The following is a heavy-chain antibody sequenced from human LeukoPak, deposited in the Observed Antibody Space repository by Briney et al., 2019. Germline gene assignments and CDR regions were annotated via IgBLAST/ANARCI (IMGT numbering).Heavy chain of an antibody. J-gene: IGHJ4*02. CDR3: AQDRVPGTSPKLDY. CDR1: GFSFSGHW. Sequence: GGSLRLSCTASGFSFSGHWMHWARQLPGKGLVWVSRISPTGSTTSYADSVKGRFTVSRDNAKNTLYLQVNNLRAEDTAVYYCAQDRVPGTSPKLDYWGQGTLVTVSS. D-gene: IGHD1-7*01. CDR2: ISPTGSTT. V-gene: IGHV3-74*01.